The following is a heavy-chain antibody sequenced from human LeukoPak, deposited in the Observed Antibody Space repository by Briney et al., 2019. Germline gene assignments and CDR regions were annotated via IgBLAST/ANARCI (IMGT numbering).Heavy chain of an antibody. CDR3: AKYAAGSGSYRDRRSYFDY. CDR1: GFTFSSYA. CDR2: ISGSGGST. Sequence: GGSPRLSCAASGFTFSSYAMSWGRQAPGKGLEWVSAISGSGGSTYYADSVKGRFTISRDNSKNTLYLQMNSLRAEDTAVYYCAKYAAGSGSYRDRRSYFDYWGQGTLVTVSS. V-gene: IGHV3-23*01. D-gene: IGHD3-10*01. J-gene: IGHJ4*02.